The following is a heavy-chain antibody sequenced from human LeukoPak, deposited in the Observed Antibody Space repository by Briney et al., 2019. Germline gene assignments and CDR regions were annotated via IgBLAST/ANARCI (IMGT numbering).Heavy chain of an antibody. CDR1: GFTFSSYW. Sequence: GGSLRLSCAASGFTFSSYWMSWVRQAPGKGLEWVANIKQDGSEKYYVDSVKGRFTISRDNAKDSLYLQMNSLRAEDTAVYYCARHEDIVDAVAATDWGQGTLVTVSS. D-gene: IGHD2-15*01. J-gene: IGHJ4*02. V-gene: IGHV3-7*01. CDR3: ARHEDIVDAVAATD. CDR2: IKQDGSEK.